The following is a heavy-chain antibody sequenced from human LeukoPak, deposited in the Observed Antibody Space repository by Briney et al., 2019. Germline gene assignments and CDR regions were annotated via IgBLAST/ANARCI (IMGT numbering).Heavy chain of an antibody. J-gene: IGHJ6*03. D-gene: IGHD3-9*01. CDR1: GGSISSSNW. V-gene: IGHV4-4*02. Sequence: SETLSLTCAVSGGSISSSNWWSWVRQPPGKGLEWIGEIYHSGSTNYNPSLKSRVTISVDKSKNQFSLKLSSVTAADTAVYYCARDTRSRWHYDILTGYSRYYYYYMDVWGKGTTVTVSS. CDR2: IYHSGST. CDR3: ARDTRSRWHYDILTGYSRYYYYYMDV.